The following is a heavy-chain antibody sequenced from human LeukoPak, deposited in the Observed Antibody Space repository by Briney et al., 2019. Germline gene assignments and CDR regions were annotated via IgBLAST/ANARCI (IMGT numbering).Heavy chain of an antibody. CDR1: GFTFRCYW. J-gene: IGHJ4*02. CDR2: INSDGSST. CDR3: VRDPRFSENFDY. Sequence: GGSLRLSCAASGFTFRCYWMHWVRQAPGKGLVCVSRINSDGSSTNYADSVKGRFTISRDNAKNTLYLQMNSLRAEDTAVYYCVRDPRFSENFDYWGQGALVTVSS. D-gene: IGHD6-25*01. V-gene: IGHV3-74*01.